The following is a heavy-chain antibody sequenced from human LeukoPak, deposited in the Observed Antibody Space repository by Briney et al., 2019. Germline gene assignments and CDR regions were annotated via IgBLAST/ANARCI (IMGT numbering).Heavy chain of an antibody. Sequence: SETLSLTCTASGGSISSSSYYWGWIRQPPGKGLEWIGSIYYSGSTYYNPSLKSRVTISVDTSKNQFSLKLSSVTAADTAVYYWARKFLGRNTAILGYYYYGMDVGGKGTTVTVSS. D-gene: IGHD5-18*01. CDR2: IYYSGST. CDR3: ARKFLGRNTAILGYYYYGMDV. J-gene: IGHJ6*04. V-gene: IGHV4-39*01. CDR1: GGSISSSSYY.